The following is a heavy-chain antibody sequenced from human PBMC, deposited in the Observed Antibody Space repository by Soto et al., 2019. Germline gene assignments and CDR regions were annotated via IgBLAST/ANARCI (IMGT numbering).Heavy chain of an antibody. J-gene: IGHJ6*02. CDR3: ARDPVGGGWSTIGNYYYGMDV. V-gene: IGHV6-1*01. D-gene: IGHD3-16*01. Sequence: SQTLSLTCAISGDSVSSNSAAWNWIRQSPSRGLEWLGRTYYRSKWYNDYAVSVKSRITINPDTSKNQFSLQLNSVTPEDTAVYYCARDPVGGGWSTIGNYYYGMDVWGQGTTVTVPS. CDR1: GDSVSSNSAA. CDR2: TYYRSKWYN.